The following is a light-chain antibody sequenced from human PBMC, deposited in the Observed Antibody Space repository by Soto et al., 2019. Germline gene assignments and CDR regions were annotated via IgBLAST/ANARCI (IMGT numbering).Light chain of an antibody. CDR2: DNT. CDR3: QSYDSSLRVVV. J-gene: IGLJ2*01. Sequence: QSVLTQPPSVSGAPGQRVTISCTGTSSNIGPGHDVHWYQHLPGTAPKPLIYDNTNRPSGVPDRFSGSKSGTSASLAITGLQAEDEADYYCQSYDSSLRVVVFGGGTQLTVL. V-gene: IGLV1-40*01. CDR1: SSNIGPGHD.